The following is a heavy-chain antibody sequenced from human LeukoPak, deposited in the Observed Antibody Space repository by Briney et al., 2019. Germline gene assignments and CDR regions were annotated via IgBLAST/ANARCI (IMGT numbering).Heavy chain of an antibody. CDR2: ISAYNGNT. V-gene: IGHV1-18*01. J-gene: IGHJ6*02. Sequence: GASVKVSCKASGYTFTSYGISWVRQAPGQGREWMGWISAYNGNTNYAQKLQGRVTMTTDTSTSTAYMELRSLRSDDTAVYYCARDCSSTSCYWTNYYYYYGMDVWGQGTTVTVSS. CDR3: ARDCSSTSCYWTNYYYYYGMDV. D-gene: IGHD2-2*01. CDR1: GYTFTSYG.